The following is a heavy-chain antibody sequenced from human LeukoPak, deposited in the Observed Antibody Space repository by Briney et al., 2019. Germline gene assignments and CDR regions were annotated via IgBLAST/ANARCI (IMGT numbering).Heavy chain of an antibody. CDR1: GGTFSSYA. Sequence: SSVKVSCKASGGTFSSYAISWLRQAPGQGLEWMGRIIPIFGTANYAQKFQGRVTITTDESTSTAYMELSSLRSEDTAVYYCARELRFLEAFVYWGQGTLVTVSS. CDR2: IIPIFGTA. D-gene: IGHD3-3*01. V-gene: IGHV1-69*05. CDR3: ARELRFLEAFVY. J-gene: IGHJ4*02.